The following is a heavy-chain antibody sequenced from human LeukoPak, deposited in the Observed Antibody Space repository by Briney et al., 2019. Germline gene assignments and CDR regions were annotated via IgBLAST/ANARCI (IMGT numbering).Heavy chain of an antibody. V-gene: IGHV4-61*02. CDR1: GGSISSGGYY. J-gene: IGHJ2*01. Sequence: KASETLSLTCTVSGGSISSGGYYWSWFRQPAGKGLEWIGRIYATGSTGYNPSLKSRVTISVDTSKNQFSLKLSSVTAADTAVYYCARGKMLWDIVVVPAAIDWYFDLWGRGTLVTVSS. D-gene: IGHD2-2*02. CDR2: IYATGST. CDR3: ARGKMLWDIVVVPAAIDWYFDL.